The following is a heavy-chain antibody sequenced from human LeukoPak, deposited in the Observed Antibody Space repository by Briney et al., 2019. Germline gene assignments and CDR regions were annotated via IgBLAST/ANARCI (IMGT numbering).Heavy chain of an antibody. CDR1: GGSFSSGDYY. CDR3: ARQISSMVRGVAYDAFDI. Sequence: SQTLSLTCTVSGGSFSSGDYYWSWIRQHLGKGLEWIGYIYYSGSTYYNPSLKGRVTISIDTSKNQFSLKLSSVTAADTAVYYCARQISSMVRGVAYDAFDIWGQGTMVTVSS. D-gene: IGHD3-10*01. J-gene: IGHJ3*02. V-gene: IGHV4-31*03. CDR2: IYYSGST.